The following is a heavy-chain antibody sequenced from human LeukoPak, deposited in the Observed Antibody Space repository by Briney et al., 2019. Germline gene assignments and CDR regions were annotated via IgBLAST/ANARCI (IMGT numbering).Heavy chain of an antibody. CDR2: IYYSGST. V-gene: IGHV4-59*08. CDR1: GGSISGYY. J-gene: IGHJ4*02. Sequence: SETLSLTCTVAGGSISGYYWTWIRQPPGKGLEWIGYIYYSGSTNYNPSLKTRVTISVDMSKNQFSLKLSSVTAADTAVYYCAGPRSYFDYWGQGTLVTVSS. CDR3: AGPRSYFDY.